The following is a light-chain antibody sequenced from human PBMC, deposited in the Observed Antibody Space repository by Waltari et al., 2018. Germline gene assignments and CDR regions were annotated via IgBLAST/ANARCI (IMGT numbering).Light chain of an antibody. CDR2: AAS. Sequence: DIQMTHSPSSLSAFVGDRVTITCRASQSISSYLNWYQQKPGKAPKLLIYAASNLQSGVPSRFSGSGSGTDFTLTISSLQPEDFATCYCQYSYTIPYTFGQGTKLEI. J-gene: IGKJ2*01. CDR3: QYSYTIPYT. V-gene: IGKV1-39*01. CDR1: QSISSY.